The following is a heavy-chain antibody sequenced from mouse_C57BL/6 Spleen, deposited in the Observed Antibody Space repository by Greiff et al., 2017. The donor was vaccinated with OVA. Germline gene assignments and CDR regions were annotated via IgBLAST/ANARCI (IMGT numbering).Heavy chain of an antibody. J-gene: IGHJ4*01. V-gene: IGHV1-39*01. CDR1: GYSFTDYN. CDR3: ARTYGSSYGYAMDY. D-gene: IGHD1-1*01. CDR2: INPNYGTT. Sequence: EVKVVESGPELVKPGASVKISCKASGYSFTDYNMNWVKQSNGKSLEWIGVINPNYGTTSYNQKFKGKATLTVDQSSSTAYMQLNSLTSEDSAVYYCARTYGSSYGYAMDYWGQGTSVTVSS.